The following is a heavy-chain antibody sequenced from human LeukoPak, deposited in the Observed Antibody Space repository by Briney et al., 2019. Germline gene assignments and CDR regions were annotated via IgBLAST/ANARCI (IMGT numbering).Heavy chain of an antibody. CDR2: IYYSGST. CDR1: GGSISSSSYY. J-gene: IGHJ4*02. D-gene: IGHD3-10*01. Sequence: ETLSLTCTVSGGSISSSSYYWDWIRQPPGKGLEWIGSIYYSGSTYYNPSLKSRVTISVDTSKNQFSLKLSSVTAADTAVYYCARGQLYGSGSYSTPFDYWGQGTLVTVSS. V-gene: IGHV4-39*07. CDR3: ARGQLYGSGSYSTPFDY.